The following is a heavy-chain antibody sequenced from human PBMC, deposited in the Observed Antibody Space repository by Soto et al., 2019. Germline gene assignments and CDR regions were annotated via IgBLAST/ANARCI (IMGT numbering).Heavy chain of an antibody. CDR1: GFTFSSYW. CDR3: ARVHVWGLRLGELSTHDY. Sequence: PGGSLRLSCAASGFTFSSYWMHWVRQAPGKGLVWVSRINSDGSSTSYADSVKGRFTISRDNAKNTLYLQMNSLRAEDTAVYYCARVHVWGLRLGELSTHDYWGQGTLVTVSS. CDR2: INSDGSST. V-gene: IGHV3-74*01. J-gene: IGHJ4*02. D-gene: IGHD3-16*02.